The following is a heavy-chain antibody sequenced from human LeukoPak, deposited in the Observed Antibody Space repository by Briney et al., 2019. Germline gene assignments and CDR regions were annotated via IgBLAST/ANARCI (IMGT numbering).Heavy chain of an antibody. CDR3: ARDPNWFDI. J-gene: IGHJ3*02. D-gene: IGHD1-1*01. CDR1: GFTFSTHW. V-gene: IGHV3-66*01. Sequence: GGSLRLSCAASGFTFSTHWMYWVRQAPGKGLVWVSLIYSGGITYYADSVKGRFTISRDNSKNSLYLQMNSLRAEDTAVYYCARDPNWFDIWGQGTMVTVSS. CDR2: IYSGGIT.